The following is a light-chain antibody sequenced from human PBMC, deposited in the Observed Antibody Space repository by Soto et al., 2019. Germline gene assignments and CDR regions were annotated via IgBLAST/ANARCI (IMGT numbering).Light chain of an antibody. CDR1: QSISSSF. Sequence: EIVLTQSPGTLSLSPGERATLSCRASQSISSSFLAWYQQRPVQSPRLIIYGASSRATGIPDRFSGSGSGTDFTLTISRLDLEDSAFYYCQQYVTSSWTFGQGTKVDI. J-gene: IGKJ1*01. CDR2: GAS. V-gene: IGKV3-20*01. CDR3: QQYVTSSWT.